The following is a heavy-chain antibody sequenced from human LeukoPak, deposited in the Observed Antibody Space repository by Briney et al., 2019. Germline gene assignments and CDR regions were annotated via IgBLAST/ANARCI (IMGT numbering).Heavy chain of an antibody. CDR3: ARDYSRYGSGSRPFDY. CDR1: GFTFSSYA. D-gene: IGHD3-10*01. J-gene: IGHJ4*02. CDR2: ISGSGGST. Sequence: PGGSRRLSCAASGFTFSSYAMNWVRKAPGRGLDWVSPISGSGGSTYYADSVKGRFTISRDNSKNTLYLQMNSLRSDDTAVYYCARDYSRYGSGSRPFDYWGQGTLVTVSS. V-gene: IGHV3-23*01.